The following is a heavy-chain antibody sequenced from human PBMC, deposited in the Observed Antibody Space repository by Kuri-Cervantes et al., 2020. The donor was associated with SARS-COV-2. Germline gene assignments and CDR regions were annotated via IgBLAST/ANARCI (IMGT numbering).Heavy chain of an antibody. V-gene: IGHV1-3*01. CDR1: GYTFTSYA. Sequence: ASVKVSCKASGYTFTSYAMNWVRQAPGQGLEWMGWINAGNGNTKYSQKFQGRVTITRDTSASTAYMELSSLRSEDTAVYYCARASSSWYYDTFPDYWGQGVLVTVSS. J-gene: IGHJ4*02. CDR3: ARASSSWYYDTFPDY. CDR2: INAGNGNT. D-gene: IGHD6-13*01.